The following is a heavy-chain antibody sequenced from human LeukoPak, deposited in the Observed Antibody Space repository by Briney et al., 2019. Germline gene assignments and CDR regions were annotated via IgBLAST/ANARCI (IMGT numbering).Heavy chain of an antibody. J-gene: IGHJ4*02. Sequence: GGSLGLSCAASGFTFSDYYMSWIRQAPGKGLEWVSYISSSGSTIYYADSVKGRFTISRDNAKNSLYLQMNSLRAEDTAVYYCARDKSGGATSFDYWGQGTLVTVSS. CDR2: ISSSGSTI. V-gene: IGHV3-11*01. D-gene: IGHD1-26*01. CDR3: ARDKSGGATSFDY. CDR1: GFTFSDYY.